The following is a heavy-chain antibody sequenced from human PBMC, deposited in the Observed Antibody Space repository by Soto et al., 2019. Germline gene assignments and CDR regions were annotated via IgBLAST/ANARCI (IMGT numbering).Heavy chain of an antibody. CDR1: GFSFSTSGVG. CDR3: AHNNYYGSGSVY. CDR2: IYWDDDK. D-gene: IGHD3-10*01. V-gene: IGHV2-5*02. Sequence: SGATLVNPTQTLTLTCTFSGFSFSTSGVGVGWIRQPPGKALEWLALIYWDDDKRYSPSLKSRLTITKDTPKNHVVLMMTDMDPVDTATYYCAHNNYYGSGSVYWGQGTLVTVSS. J-gene: IGHJ4*02.